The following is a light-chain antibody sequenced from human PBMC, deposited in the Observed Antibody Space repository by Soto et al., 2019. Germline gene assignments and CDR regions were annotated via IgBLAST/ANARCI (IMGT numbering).Light chain of an antibody. V-gene: IGKV1-5*03. J-gene: IGKJ1*01. CDR3: QHYNSYSEA. CDR1: QTISSW. CDR2: KAS. Sequence: DIQMTQSPSTLSGSVGDRVTITCRASQTISSWLAWYQQKPGKAPKLLIYKASTLKSGVPSSLGGSGSGTELPHTICSLQHDDFATYYCQHYNSYSEAFGQGTKVELK.